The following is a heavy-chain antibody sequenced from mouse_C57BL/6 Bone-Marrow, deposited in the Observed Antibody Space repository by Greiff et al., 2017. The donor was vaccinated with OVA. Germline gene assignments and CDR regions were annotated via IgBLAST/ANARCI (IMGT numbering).Heavy chain of an antibody. CDR3: ARIGFYYGTNFAY. CDR2: IYPRSGNT. V-gene: IGHV1-81*01. Sequence: QVQLQQSGAELARPGASVKLSCKASGYTFTSYGISWVKQRTGQGLEWIGEIYPRSGNTYYNEKFKGKATLTADKSSSTAYMELRSLTSEDSAVYFCARIGFYYGTNFAYWGQGTLVTVSA. D-gene: IGHD1-1*01. J-gene: IGHJ3*01. CDR1: GYTFTSYG.